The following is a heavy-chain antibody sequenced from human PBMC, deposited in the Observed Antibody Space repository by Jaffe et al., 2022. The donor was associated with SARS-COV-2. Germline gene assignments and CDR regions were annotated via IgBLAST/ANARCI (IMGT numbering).Heavy chain of an antibody. CDR3: AKVGARDIVATIALDY. D-gene: IGHD5-12*01. CDR1: GFSFRSYA. Sequence: EVQVLESGGGLVQAGGSLRLSCAASGFSFRSYAVSWVRQAPGKGLEWVSAISGGGGTTYYADSVRGRFDISRDNSENTVYLQMNSLRAEDTAVYYCAKVGARDIVATIALDYWGQGTQVTVSS. J-gene: IGHJ4*02. V-gene: IGHV3-23*01. CDR2: ISGGGGTT.